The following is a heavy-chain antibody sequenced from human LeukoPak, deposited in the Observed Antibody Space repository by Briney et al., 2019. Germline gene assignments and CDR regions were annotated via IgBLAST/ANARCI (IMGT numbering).Heavy chain of an antibody. CDR2: ISPDGSVT. J-gene: IGHJ4*02. Sequence: GGSLRLSCAASGFPFSRDSMHWVRQTPGKGLVWLSRISPDGSVTNYADSVKGRFTISRDNAKDTLYLQMNSLRGEDTAVYYCASDVAYKFDYWGQGTLVTFSS. V-gene: IGHV3-74*01. CDR1: GFPFSRDS. CDR3: ASDVAYKFDY. D-gene: IGHD5-24*01.